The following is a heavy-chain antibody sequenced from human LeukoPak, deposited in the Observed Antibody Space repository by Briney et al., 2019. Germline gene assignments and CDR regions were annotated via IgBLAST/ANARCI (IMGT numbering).Heavy chain of an antibody. CDR3: ARALITPVVPAARGHDYYYYYGMDV. Sequence: ASVKVSCKASGYTFTSYGISWVRQAPGQGLEWMGWISAYNGNTNYAQKLQGRVTMTTDTSTSTAYMELSSLRSEDTAVYYCARALITPVVPAARGHDYYYYYGMDVWGQGTTVTVSS. D-gene: IGHD2-2*01. CDR2: ISAYNGNT. CDR1: GYTFTSYG. V-gene: IGHV1-18*01. J-gene: IGHJ6*02.